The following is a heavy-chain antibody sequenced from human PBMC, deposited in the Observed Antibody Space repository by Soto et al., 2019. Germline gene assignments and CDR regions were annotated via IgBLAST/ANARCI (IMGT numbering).Heavy chain of an antibody. CDR2: INAGNGNT. D-gene: IGHD3-3*01. V-gene: IGHV1-3*01. CDR3: ARLITIFGVGDDAFDI. CDR1: GYTFTSYA. J-gene: IGHJ3*02. Sequence: QVQLVQSGAEVKKPGASVKVSCKASGYTFTSYAMHWVRQAPGQRLEWMGWINAGNGNTKYSQKFQGRVTITRDTSASPAYMELSSLRSEDTAVYYCARLITIFGVGDDAFDIWGQGTMVTVSS.